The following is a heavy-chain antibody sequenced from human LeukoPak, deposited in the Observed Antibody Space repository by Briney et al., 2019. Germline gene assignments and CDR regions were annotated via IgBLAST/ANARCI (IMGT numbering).Heavy chain of an antibody. V-gene: IGHV3-23*01. J-gene: IGHJ4*02. CDR2: ISGSGGST. CDR1: GFTFSSYT. D-gene: IGHD3-10*01. CDR3: AKGLSYYGSGSLDY. Sequence: QPGGSLRLSCAASGFTFSSYTMTWVRQAPGKGLEWVSAISGSGGSTYYADSVKGRFTISRDNSKNTLDLQMNSLKPEDTAVYYCAKGLSYYGSGSLDYWGQGTLVTVSS.